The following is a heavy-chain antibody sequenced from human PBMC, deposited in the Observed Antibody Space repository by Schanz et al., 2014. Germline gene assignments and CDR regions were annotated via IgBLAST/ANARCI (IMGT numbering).Heavy chain of an antibody. J-gene: IGHJ2*01. CDR2: IYIGGNT. CDR1: GFAVDNYY. CDR3: AKDAPYPFDL. Sequence: EVQLVASGGGLVQPGGSLRLSCAASGFAVDNYYMSCVRQAPGKGLEWVSFIYIGGNTYYADSVKGRFTISRDNSKNTLYLQMNSLRAEDTAIYYCAKDAPYPFDLWGRGTLITVSS. V-gene: IGHV3-53*01.